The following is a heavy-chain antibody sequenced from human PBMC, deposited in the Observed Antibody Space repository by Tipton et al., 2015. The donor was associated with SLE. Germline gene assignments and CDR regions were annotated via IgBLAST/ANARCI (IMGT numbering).Heavy chain of an antibody. V-gene: IGHV4-31*03. Sequence: TLSLTCTVSGGSISSGGYYWSWIRQHPGEGLEWIGYIYYSGSTYYNPSLKGRVTISVDTSKNQFSLKLSSVTAADTAVYYCARDYSYDAFDIWGQGTLVTVSS. D-gene: IGHD5-18*01. CDR1: GGSISSGGYY. CDR2: IYYSGST. J-gene: IGHJ3*02. CDR3: ARDYSYDAFDI.